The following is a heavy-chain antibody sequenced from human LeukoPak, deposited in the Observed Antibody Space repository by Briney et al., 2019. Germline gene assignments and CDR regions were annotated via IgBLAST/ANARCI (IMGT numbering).Heavy chain of an antibody. CDR1: GFTFSSYW. CDR3: GIHGDYLPDYFDY. D-gene: IGHD4-17*01. V-gene: IGHV3-7*01. CDR2: IKQDGREK. Sequence: PGGSLRLSCAASGFTFSSYWMSWVRQAPGKGLEWVAYIKQDGREKYYVDSVKGRFTISRDNAKNSLYLQMNSLRAEDTAVYYCGIHGDYLPDYFDYWGQGTLVTVSS. J-gene: IGHJ4*02.